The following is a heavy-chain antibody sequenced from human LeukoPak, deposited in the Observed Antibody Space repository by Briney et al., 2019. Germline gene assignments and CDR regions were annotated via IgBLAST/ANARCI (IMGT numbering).Heavy chain of an antibody. V-gene: IGHV1-46*01. J-gene: IGHJ5*02. D-gene: IGHD1-1*01. CDR3: TRGVQLERRYYNWFDR. CDR2: INPSRGST. CDR1: GYTFTAYY. Sequence: ASVKLSCKASGYTFTAYYMHWVRQAPGQGLEWMGMINPSRGSTSYAQKFQGGLTMTRDTSTSTVYMELSSLRSEDTAVYYCTRGVQLERRYYNWFDRWGEGTLVTVSS.